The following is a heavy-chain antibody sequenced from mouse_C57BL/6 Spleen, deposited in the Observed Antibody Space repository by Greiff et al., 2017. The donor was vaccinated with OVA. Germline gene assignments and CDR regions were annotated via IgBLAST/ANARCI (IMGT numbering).Heavy chain of an antibody. Sequence: EVKLLESGGGLVQPGGSLKLSCAASGFTFSDYGMAWVRQAPRKGPEWVAFISNLAYSIYYADTVTGRFTISRENAKNTLYLEMSSLRSEDTAMYYCARHRRYPDYWGQGTSVTVSS. CDR3: ARHRRYPDY. D-gene: IGHD2-14*01. CDR2: ISNLAYSI. V-gene: IGHV5-15*01. CDR1: GFTFSDYG. J-gene: IGHJ4*01.